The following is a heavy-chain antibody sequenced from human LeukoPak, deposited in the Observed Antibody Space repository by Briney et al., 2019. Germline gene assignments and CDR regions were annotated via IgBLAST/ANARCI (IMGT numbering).Heavy chain of an antibody. J-gene: IGHJ4*02. CDR1: GGSISSSIYY. V-gene: IGHV4-39*07. Sequence: SETLSLTCIVSGGSISSSIYYWAWVRQPPGKGLEWIGTVFYNGATQYNPSLKSRVTISVDTSKNQFSLKLSSVTAADTAVYYCAREAEGSSWDFDYWGQGTLVTVSS. CDR2: VFYNGAT. D-gene: IGHD6-13*01. CDR3: AREAEGSSWDFDY.